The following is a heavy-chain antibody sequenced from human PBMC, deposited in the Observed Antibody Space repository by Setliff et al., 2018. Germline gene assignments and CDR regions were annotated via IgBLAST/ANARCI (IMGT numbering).Heavy chain of an antibody. D-gene: IGHD3-10*01. CDR2: TKNKANAGYM. CDR1: GFSISDHY. CDR3: VRAVVIRGSKPLDS. Sequence: GGSLRLSSAASGFSISDHYMDWVRQAPGKGLECVGRTKNKANAGYMEYAASVKGRFIISRDDSKNSLYLQMYSLKSDDTAVYYCVRAVVIRGSKPLDSWGQGTLVTVSS. J-gene: IGHJ4*02. V-gene: IGHV3-72*01.